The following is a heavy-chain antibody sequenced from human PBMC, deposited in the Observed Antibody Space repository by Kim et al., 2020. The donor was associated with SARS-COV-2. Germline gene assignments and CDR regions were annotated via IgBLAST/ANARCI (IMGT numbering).Heavy chain of an antibody. D-gene: IGHD6-13*01. CDR3: ARGGFYNSRYFDF. Sequence: SADSVKGRLTISRDNANNSLFLQVNSLRAEDTAIYYCARGGFYNSRYFDFWGRGTLVTVSS. J-gene: IGHJ2*01. V-gene: IGHV3-21*01.